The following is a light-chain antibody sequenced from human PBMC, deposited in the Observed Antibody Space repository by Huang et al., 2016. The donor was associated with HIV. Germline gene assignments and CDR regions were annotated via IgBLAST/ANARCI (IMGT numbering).Light chain of an antibody. CDR1: QSVGNY. CDR3: QQRSKWPIT. Sequence: EIVLTQSPGTLSLSPGERATLSCRTSQSVGNYLVWYQQKPGQAPRLLIYDASHRAAGIPARFSGSGSGTDFTLTMSSLEPEDFAVYYCQQRSKWPITFGQGTRLEIK. CDR2: DAS. V-gene: IGKV3-11*01. J-gene: IGKJ5*01.